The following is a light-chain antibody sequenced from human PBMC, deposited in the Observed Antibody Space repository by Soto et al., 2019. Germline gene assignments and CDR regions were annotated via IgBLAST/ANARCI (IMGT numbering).Light chain of an antibody. Sequence: QSVLTQPPSASGTPGQRVTISCSGSSSNIGSNNVNWYQQLPGTAPKLLIYSNNQRPSGVPDRFSGSKSGTSASLAISGLQSEDEDDYYCAAWDDSLNGPHVVFGGGTKLTVL. CDR1: SSNIGSNN. J-gene: IGLJ2*01. V-gene: IGLV1-44*01. CDR2: SNN. CDR3: AAWDDSLNGPHVV.